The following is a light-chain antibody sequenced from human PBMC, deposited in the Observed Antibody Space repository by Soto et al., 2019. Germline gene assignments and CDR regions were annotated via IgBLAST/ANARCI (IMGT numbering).Light chain of an antibody. V-gene: IGKV1-39*01. J-gene: IGKJ1*01. Sequence: DIQMTQSPSSLSASVGDRVTITCRASQNIGPYLNWFQHKPGKAPKLLIFAAFNLQSGVPSRFSGGGSGADFTLTITGLQPEDFGTYYCQLATNTLWTFGQGTKVEVK. CDR1: QNIGPY. CDR3: QLATNTLWT. CDR2: AAF.